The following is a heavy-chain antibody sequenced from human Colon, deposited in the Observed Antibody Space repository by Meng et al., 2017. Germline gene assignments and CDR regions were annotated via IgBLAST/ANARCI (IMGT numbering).Heavy chain of an antibody. V-gene: IGHV1-2*06. Sequence: ASVKDSCKASGYSFTAYYIHWVRQAPGHGLEWVGRIKPSTGGTNYEQRFQGRVTMTRDTSLSTAYMELSRLTSDDTAVFYCAREGNKGQQVEEFDYWGQGSLVTVSS. J-gene: IGHJ4*02. D-gene: IGHD2/OR15-2a*01. CDR1: GYSFTAYY. CDR3: AREGNKGQQVEEFDY. CDR2: IKPSTGGT.